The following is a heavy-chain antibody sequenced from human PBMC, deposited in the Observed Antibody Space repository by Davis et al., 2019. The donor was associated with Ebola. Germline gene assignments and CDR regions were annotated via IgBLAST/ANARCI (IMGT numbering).Heavy chain of an antibody. J-gene: IGHJ2*01. Sequence: GESLKISCTAPRFPFSSHATNWVPPAPGKGLAWDSANRRSGGNTYYTDSVKGRFTISRDNSKNTLYLQMNSLRAEDTALYYCAKDKTMATHYWYFDLWGRGTLVTVSS. V-gene: IGHV3-23*01. CDR3: AKDKTMATHYWYFDL. CDR2: NRRSGGNT. D-gene: IGHD4/OR15-4a*01. CDR1: RFPFSSHA.